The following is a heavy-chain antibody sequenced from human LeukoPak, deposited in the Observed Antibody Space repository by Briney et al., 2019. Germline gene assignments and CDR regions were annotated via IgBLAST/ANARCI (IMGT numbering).Heavy chain of an antibody. CDR3: ARVSERWLQSGGFQH. Sequence: PGRSLRLSCAASGFTFSSYAMHWVRQAPGKGLEWVAVISYDGSNKYYADSVKGRFTISRDNSKNTLYLQMNSLRAEDTAVYYCARVSERWLQSGGFQHWGQGTLVTVSS. V-gene: IGHV3-30*04. CDR1: GFTFSSYA. D-gene: IGHD5-24*01. CDR2: ISYDGSNK. J-gene: IGHJ1*01.